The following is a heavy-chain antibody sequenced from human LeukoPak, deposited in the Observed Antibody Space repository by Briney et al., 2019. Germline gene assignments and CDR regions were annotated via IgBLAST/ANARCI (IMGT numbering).Heavy chain of an antibody. Sequence: GGSLRLSCAASGFTFSSYAMSWVRQAPGKGLEWVAVISYDGSNKYYADSVKGRFTISRDNSKNTLYLQMNSLRAEDTAVYYCARKCITMIPTLDYYYGMDVWGQGTTVTVSS. V-gene: IGHV3-30-3*01. D-gene: IGHD3-22*01. CDR3: ARKCITMIPTLDYYYGMDV. J-gene: IGHJ6*02. CDR2: ISYDGSNK. CDR1: GFTFSSYA.